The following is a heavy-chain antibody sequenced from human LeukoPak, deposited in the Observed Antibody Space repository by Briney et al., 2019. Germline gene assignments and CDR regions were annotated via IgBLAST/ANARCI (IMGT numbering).Heavy chain of an antibody. CDR1: GFTFSNYA. CDR3: ATGLSENLRWYFGY. D-gene: IGHD4-23*01. J-gene: IGHJ4*02. V-gene: IGHV3-23*01. Sequence: PGGSLRLSCAAPGFTFSNYAMSWLRQAPGKGLEWVSVISGSGGGTYYADSVKGRFTVSRDNSKNTLFLQMNSLRAEDTAVYYCATGLSENLRWYFGYWGQGTLVTVSS. CDR2: ISGSGGGT.